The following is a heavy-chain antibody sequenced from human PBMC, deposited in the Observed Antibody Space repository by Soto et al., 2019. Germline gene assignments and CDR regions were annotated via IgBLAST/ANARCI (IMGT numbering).Heavy chain of an antibody. Sequence: QVQLVQSGAGVKKPGSSVKVSCKASGGTFSSYAISWVRQAPGQGLEWMGGIIPIFGTANYAQKFQGRVTTTADESTSTAYMELSSLRSADTAVYYCARDDELSGAVHYYYYGMDVWGQGTTVTVSS. J-gene: IGHJ6*02. D-gene: IGHD3-16*02. CDR2: IIPIFGTA. CDR1: GGTFSSYA. CDR3: ARDDELSGAVHYYYYGMDV. V-gene: IGHV1-69*01.